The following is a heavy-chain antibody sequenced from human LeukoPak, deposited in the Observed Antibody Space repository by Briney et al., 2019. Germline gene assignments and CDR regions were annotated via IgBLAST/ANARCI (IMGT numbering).Heavy chain of an antibody. J-gene: IGHJ4*02. V-gene: IGHV3-23*01. CDR2: ISGSGGST. Sequence: GGSLRLSCAASGFTFSSYAMSWVRQAPGKGLEWVSAISGSGGSTYYADSVKGRFTISRDNSKNTLYLQVNSLRAEDTAVYYCAKETYYYDSSGYRTGGYFDYWGQGTLVTVSS. D-gene: IGHD3-22*01. CDR1: GFTFSSYA. CDR3: AKETYYYDSSGYRTGGYFDY.